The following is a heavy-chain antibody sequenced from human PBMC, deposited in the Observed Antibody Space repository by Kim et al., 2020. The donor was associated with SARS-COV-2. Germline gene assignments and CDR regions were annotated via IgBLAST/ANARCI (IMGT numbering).Heavy chain of an antibody. CDR2: ISYDGSNK. CDR1: GFTFSSCA. J-gene: IGHJ1*01. V-gene: IGHV3-30-3*01. CDR3: ASDSWSRLRGITYF. Sequence: GGSLRLSCASSGFTFSSCAIPLVRQAPGKGFECVSVISYDGSNKNYADSVKGRFTISRDNSKKTLYLQMNSLRAEDKAPYYLASDSWSRLRGITYF. D-gene: IGHD3-10*01.